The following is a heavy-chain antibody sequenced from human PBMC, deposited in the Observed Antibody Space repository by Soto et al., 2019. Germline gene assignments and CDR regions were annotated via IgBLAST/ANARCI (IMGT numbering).Heavy chain of an antibody. J-gene: IGHJ4*02. V-gene: IGHV3-53*04. CDR2: IYSGDST. CDR1: GLTVSSTY. CDR3: ERRRRHYGDLDY. Sequence: EVQLVEFGGGLVQRGGSLRLSCEASGLTVSSTYMSWVRQAPGEGLEWVSTIYSGDSTYYADSVKGRFTVSRHSSNNTLCLQMNSLSPEDTAIYYCERRRRHYGDLDYWGQGTLVTVSS. D-gene: IGHD4-17*01.